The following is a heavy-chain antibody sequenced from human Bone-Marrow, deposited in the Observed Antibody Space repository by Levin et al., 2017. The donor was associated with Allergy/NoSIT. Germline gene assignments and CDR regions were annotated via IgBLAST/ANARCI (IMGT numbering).Heavy chain of an antibody. V-gene: IGHV3-23*01. CDR1: GFTFSSYA. Sequence: AGGSLRLSCAASGFTFSSYAMSWVRQAPGKGLEWVSAISGSGGSTYYADSVKGRFTISRDNSKNTLYLQMNSLRAEDTAVYYCAKFNNYDILTGPQSYWGQGTLVTVSS. CDR3: AKFNNYDILTGPQSY. D-gene: IGHD3-9*01. CDR2: ISGSGGST. J-gene: IGHJ4*02.